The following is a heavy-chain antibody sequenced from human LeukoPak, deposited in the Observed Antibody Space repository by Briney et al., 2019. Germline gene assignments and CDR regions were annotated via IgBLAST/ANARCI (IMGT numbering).Heavy chain of an antibody. CDR1: GFTFSSYA. J-gene: IGHJ6*02. CDR3: ARVDYSNPRDYYYGMDV. Sequence: GGSLRLSCAASGFTFSSYAMHWVRQAPGKGLEWVAVISYDGSNKYYADSMKGRFTISRDNSKNTLYLQMNSLRAEDTAVYYCARVDYSNPRDYYYGMDVWGQGTTVTVSS. V-gene: IGHV3-30*04. D-gene: IGHD4-11*01. CDR2: ISYDGSNK.